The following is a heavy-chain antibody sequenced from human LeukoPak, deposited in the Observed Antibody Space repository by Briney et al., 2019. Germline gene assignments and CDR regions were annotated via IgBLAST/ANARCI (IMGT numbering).Heavy chain of an antibody. J-gene: IGHJ6*02. CDR3: ARGLRYFDWPIGMDV. CDR2: INPSGGST. CDR1: GYTFTSYY. D-gene: IGHD3-9*01. V-gene: IGHV1-46*01. Sequence: GASVKVSCKASGYTFTSYYMHWVRQAPGQGLEWMGIINPSGGSTSYAQKFQGRVTMTRDTSTSTVYMELSSLRPEDTAVYYCARGLRYFDWPIGMDVWGQGTTVTVSS.